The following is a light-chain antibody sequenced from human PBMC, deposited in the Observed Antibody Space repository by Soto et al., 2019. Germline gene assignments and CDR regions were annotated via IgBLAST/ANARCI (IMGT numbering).Light chain of an antibody. V-gene: IGKV2-28*01. J-gene: IGKJ1*01. CDR3: MQTLQTPCT. CDR2: LGS. CDR1: QSLLHSNGYNY. Sequence: DIVMTPSPLSLPVAPGEPASISCRSSQSLLHSNGYNYLHWYLQKPGQSPQLQIYLGSDRASGVPDRFSGSGSGTDFTLKISRVEAEDVGVYYCMQTLQTPCTFGQGNKVEIK.